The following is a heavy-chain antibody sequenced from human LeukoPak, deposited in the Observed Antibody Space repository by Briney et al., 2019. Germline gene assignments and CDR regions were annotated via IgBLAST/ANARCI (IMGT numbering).Heavy chain of an antibody. D-gene: IGHD3-10*01. J-gene: IGHJ4*02. Sequence: GGSLRLSCAASGFTFSSYSMNWVRQAPGKGLEWVSSISSSSSYIYYADSVKGRFTISRDNSNNTLYLQMNGLRTEDTALYYCARDLIPGLLWFGATADYWGQGTLVTVSS. V-gene: IGHV3-21*01. CDR1: GFTFSSYS. CDR2: ISSSSSYI. CDR3: ARDLIPGLLWFGATADY.